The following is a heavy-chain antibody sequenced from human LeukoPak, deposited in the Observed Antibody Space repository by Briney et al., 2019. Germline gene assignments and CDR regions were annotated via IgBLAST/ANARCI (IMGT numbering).Heavy chain of an antibody. D-gene: IGHD2-2*01. CDR1: GFTFSSYA. CDR2: ISYDGSNK. CDR3: ARDQTVVPAAMLLSGYYYYGMDV. J-gene: IGHJ6*02. Sequence: GGSLRLSCAASGFTFSSYAMHWVRQAPGKGLEWVAVISYDGSNKYYADSVKGRFTISRDNAKNSLYLQMNSLRAEDTAVYYCARDQTVVPAAMLLSGYYYYGMDVWGQGTTVTVSS. V-gene: IGHV3-30-3*01.